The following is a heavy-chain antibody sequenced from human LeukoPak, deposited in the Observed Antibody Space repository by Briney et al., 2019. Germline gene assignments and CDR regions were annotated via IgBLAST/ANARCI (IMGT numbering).Heavy chain of an antibody. CDR3: ARDRLGDYDHSGYYDK. CDR2: ICDSGRTI. J-gene: IGHJ4*02. Sequence: PGGSLRLSCAASGFTFSDYYMGRIRQAPGKGLEWVSYICDSGRTIYYADSVKGRFTISRDNAKNSVYLQMNNLGAEDTAVYYCARDRLGDYDHSGYYDKWGQGTLVTVSS. V-gene: IGHV3-11*01. D-gene: IGHD3-22*01. CDR1: GFTFSDYY.